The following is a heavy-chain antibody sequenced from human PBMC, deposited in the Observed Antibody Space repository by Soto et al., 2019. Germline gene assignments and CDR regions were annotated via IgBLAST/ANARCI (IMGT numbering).Heavy chain of an antibody. CDR2: IYYSGST. CDR3: ARDLSPISCGGDCADAFDI. V-gene: IGHV4-59*01. CDR1: GGSISSYY. D-gene: IGHD2-21*02. Sequence: QVQLQESGPGLVKPSETLSLTCTVSGGSISSYYWSWIRQPPGKGLEWIGYIYYSGSTNYNPSLKSRVTISVDTSKNQFSLKLSSVTAADTAVYYCARDLSPISCGGDCADAFDIWGQGTMVTVSS. J-gene: IGHJ3*02.